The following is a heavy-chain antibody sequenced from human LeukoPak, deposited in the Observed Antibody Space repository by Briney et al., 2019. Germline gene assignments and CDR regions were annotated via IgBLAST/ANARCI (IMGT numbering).Heavy chain of an antibody. J-gene: IGHJ3*02. V-gene: IGHV1-18*01. D-gene: IGHD1-26*01. CDR2: ISAYNGNT. CDR1: GYTFTSYG. CDR3: ARDRWELGGGDAFDI. Sequence: ASVKVSCKGSGYTFTSYGISWVRQAPGQGLEWMGWISAYNGNTNYAQKLQGRVTMTTDTSTSTAYMELRSLRSDDTAVYYCARDRWELGGGDAFDIWGQGTMVTVSS.